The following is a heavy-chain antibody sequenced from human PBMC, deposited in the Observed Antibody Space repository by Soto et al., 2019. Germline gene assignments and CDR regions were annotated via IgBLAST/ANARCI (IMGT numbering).Heavy chain of an antibody. CDR3: AREGDVPYYYYGTDI. V-gene: IGHV1-18*01. CDR2: TSGYNGKT. D-gene: IGHD2-21*02. CDR1: GYTFSSYG. J-gene: IGHJ6*01. Sequence: QGQLVQSGGEVKKPGASVKVSCKASGYTFSSYGISWVRQAPGQGLEWMGWTSGYNGKTNFAQKVQDRVTMTTDTSTSTVYMELRSLRSDDTAVYYCAREGDVPYYYYGTDIW.